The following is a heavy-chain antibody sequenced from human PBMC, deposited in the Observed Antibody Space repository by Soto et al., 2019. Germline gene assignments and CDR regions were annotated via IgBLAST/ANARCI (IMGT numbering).Heavy chain of an antibody. CDR1: GFIFSSFA. V-gene: IGHV3-23*01. J-gene: IGHJ4*02. Sequence: PGGSLRLSCAASGFIFSSFAMSWVRQAPGKGLEWVACISGSGHLTFYADSVRGRFTISRDNAKNTLYVQMDSLRVEDTAIYYCVKDYVSVPDTEIPIDYWGQGTLGTVSS. CDR3: VKDYVSVPDTEIPIDY. CDR2: ISGSGHLT. D-gene: IGHD5-18*01.